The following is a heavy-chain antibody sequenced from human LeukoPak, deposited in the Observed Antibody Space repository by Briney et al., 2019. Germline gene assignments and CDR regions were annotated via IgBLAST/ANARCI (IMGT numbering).Heavy chain of an antibody. CDR2: IYYSGST. CDR1: GGSISSGDYY. V-gene: IGHV4-30-4*08. D-gene: IGHD7-27*01. CDR3: ARDGPNWGPPFDY. Sequence: SETLSLTCTVSGGSISSGDYYWSWIRQPPGKGLEWIGYIYYSGSTYYNPSLKSRVTISVDTSKNQFSLKLSSVTAADTAVYYCARDGPNWGPPFDYWGQGTLVTVSS. J-gene: IGHJ4*02.